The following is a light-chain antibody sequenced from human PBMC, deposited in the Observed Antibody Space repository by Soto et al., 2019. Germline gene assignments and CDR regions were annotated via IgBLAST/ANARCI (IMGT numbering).Light chain of an antibody. V-gene: IGKV4-1*01. CDR1: QSVLYSSNNKNY. CDR3: QQYYSTPPYT. CDR2: WAS. Sequence: DIVMTQSPDSPAVSLGERATINCKSSQSVLYSSNNKNYLAWYRQKPGQPPKLIIYWASIRESGVPDRISGSGSGTDFTLTISSLQAEDVAVYYCQQYYSTPPYTFGQGTKLEIK. J-gene: IGKJ2*01.